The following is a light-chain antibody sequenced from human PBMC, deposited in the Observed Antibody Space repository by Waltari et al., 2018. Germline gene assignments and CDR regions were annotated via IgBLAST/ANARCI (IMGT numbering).Light chain of an antibody. CDR3: QQFHNSWT. J-gene: IGKJ1*01. CDR2: KAS. CDR1: QSISTW. V-gene: IGKV1-5*03. Sequence: RVTITCRASQSISTWLAWYQQKPGKAPKLLVYKASLLESGVPLRFSGSGSGTEFTLTISGLQPDDSATYYCQQFHNSWTFGQGTKMEIK.